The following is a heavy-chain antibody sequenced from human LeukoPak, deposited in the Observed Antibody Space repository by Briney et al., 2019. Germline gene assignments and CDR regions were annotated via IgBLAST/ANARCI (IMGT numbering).Heavy chain of an antibody. D-gene: IGHD2-15*01. CDR2: IDYRGTT. CDR3: ARGWGYCSGGNCYFTYFDY. V-gene: IGHV4-59*01. CDR1: GGSISSYY. Sequence: SETLSLTCTVSGGSISSYYWSWIRQPPGKGLEWIGYIDYRGTTNHNPSLKSRVTISVDPSKSQFSLRLSSVTAADTAVYYCARGWGYCSGGNCYFTYFDYWGQGALVTVSS. J-gene: IGHJ4*02.